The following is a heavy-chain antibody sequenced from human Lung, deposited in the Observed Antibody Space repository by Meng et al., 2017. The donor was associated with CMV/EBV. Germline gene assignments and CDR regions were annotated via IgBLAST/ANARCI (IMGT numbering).Heavy chain of an antibody. V-gene: IGHV3-49*04. J-gene: IGHJ4*01. D-gene: IGHD3-16*01. CDR3: TRDRVVGAYQYSHFDY. Sequence: GESXKIPXTTSGFNFGDYVLTWVRQAPGKGLEWVGFIRDRDYGEITQYAASVKGRFTISIDDSRSIAYLQMNNLKPEDTAIYYCTRDRVVGAYQYSHFDYWGHGXLVTVSS. CDR2: IRDRDYGEIT. CDR1: GFNFGDYV.